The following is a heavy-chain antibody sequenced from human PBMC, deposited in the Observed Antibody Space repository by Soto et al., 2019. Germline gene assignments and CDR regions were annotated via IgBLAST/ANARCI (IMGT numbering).Heavy chain of an antibody. Sequence: QVPLVQSGAEVKKPGASVKVSCKVSVYTFTDLSMHWVRQAPGEGLEWMGGFDPEKGKRIYAQNFQGRVTMTEATSTGTAYMELSSLRSDDTAVYYCAASILRVWVLPHFDYWGQGTLVSVSS. CDR1: VYTFTDLS. V-gene: IGHV1-24*01. J-gene: IGHJ4*02. CDR2: FDPEKGKR. D-gene: IGHD3-10*01. CDR3: AASILRVWVLPHFDY.